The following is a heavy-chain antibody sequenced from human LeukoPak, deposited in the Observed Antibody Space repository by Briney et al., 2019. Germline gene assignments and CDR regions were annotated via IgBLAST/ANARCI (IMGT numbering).Heavy chain of an antibody. CDR1: GFTFSSYG. D-gene: IGHD2-21*01. V-gene: IGHV3-21*01. CDR3: ATDLFDYMDV. Sequence: GGSLRLSCAASGFTFSSYGMHWVRQAPGKGLEWVSSISSRSSYIYYADSVKGRYTISRDNAKNSLYLQMNSLRAEDTAVYYCATDLFDYMDVWGKGTTVTVSS. CDR2: ISSRSSYI. J-gene: IGHJ6*03.